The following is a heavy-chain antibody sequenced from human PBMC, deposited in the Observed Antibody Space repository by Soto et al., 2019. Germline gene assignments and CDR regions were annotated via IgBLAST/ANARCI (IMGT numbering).Heavy chain of an antibody. CDR2: INAGNGNT. D-gene: IGHD1-26*01. CDR1: GYTFTSYA. CDR3: ARGGSLYWYFDL. Sequence: ALVKVSCKASGYTFTSYAMHWVRQAPGQRLEWMGWINAGNGNTKYSQKFQGRVTITRDTSASTAYMELSSLRSEDTAVYYCARGGSLYWYFDLWGRGTLVTVSS. J-gene: IGHJ2*01. V-gene: IGHV1-3*01.